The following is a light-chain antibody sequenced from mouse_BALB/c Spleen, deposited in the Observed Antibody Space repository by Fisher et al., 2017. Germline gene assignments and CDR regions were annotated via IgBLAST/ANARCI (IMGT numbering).Light chain of an antibody. CDR3: QQWSGYPYT. J-gene: IGKJ2*01. Sequence: DIVLTQSPAILSASPGEKVTMTCSASSSVSSSYLHWYQQKSGASPKPLIHRTSNLASGVPARFSGSGSGTSYSLTISSVEAEDDATYYCQQWSGYPYTFGGGTKLEIK. V-gene: IGKV4-58*01. CDR1: SSVSSSY. CDR2: RTS.